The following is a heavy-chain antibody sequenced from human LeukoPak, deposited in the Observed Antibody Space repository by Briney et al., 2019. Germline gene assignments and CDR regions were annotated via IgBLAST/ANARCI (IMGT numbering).Heavy chain of an antibody. Sequence: GGSLRLSCAASGFTFSSYSMNWVRQAPGKGLERASSISSSSSYRYYAHSGKGRFTISRDNAKNSLYRQTNSQRAEDTAVYYCARGESYWGQGTLVTVSS. CDR3: ARGESY. CDR1: GFTFSSYS. J-gene: IGHJ4*02. CDR2: ISSSSSYR. D-gene: IGHD1-26*01. V-gene: IGHV3-21*01.